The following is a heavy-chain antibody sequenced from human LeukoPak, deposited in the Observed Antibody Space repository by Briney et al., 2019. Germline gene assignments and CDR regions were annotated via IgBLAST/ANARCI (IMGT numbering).Heavy chain of an antibody. CDR2: IYHSGST. Sequence: SETLSLTCTVSGYSISSGYYWGWIRQPPGKGLEWIGSIYHSGSTYYNPSLKSRVTISVDTSKNQFSLKLSSVTAADTAVYYCARNLRAPHYDFWSGYPLYFDYWGQGTLVTVSS. CDR1: GYSISSGYY. CDR3: ARNLRAPHYDFWSGYPLYFDY. J-gene: IGHJ4*02. V-gene: IGHV4-38-2*02. D-gene: IGHD3-3*01.